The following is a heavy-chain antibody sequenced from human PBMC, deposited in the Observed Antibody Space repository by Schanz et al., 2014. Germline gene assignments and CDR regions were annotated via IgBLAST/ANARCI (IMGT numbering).Heavy chain of an antibody. CDR2: INSRSNFI. J-gene: IGHJ3*02. V-gene: IGHV3-21*01. CDR1: RIIFGTYS. D-gene: IGHD5-12*01. CDR3: AGAVATIRADSFDI. Sequence: EVQLVASGGGLVKPGGSLRLSCTASRIIFGTYSMNWIRQTPKGLEWVSSINSRSNFIYYADSVKGRFTISRDNAKNSLYLQMNSLRAEDTAVYYCAGAVATIRADSFDIWGQGTMVAVSS.